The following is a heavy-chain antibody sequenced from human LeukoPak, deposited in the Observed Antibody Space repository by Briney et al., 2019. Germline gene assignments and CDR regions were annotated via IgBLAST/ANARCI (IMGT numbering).Heavy chain of an antibody. CDR1: GFTFNNYG. Sequence: PGGSLRLSCATSGFTFNNYGMHWVRQAPGKGLEWVAFIRNDGSNKYYADSVKGRFTISRDNPKNTLYLQMNSLRAEDTAAYYCAKAASVTLVRGAPAWGQGTLVTVSS. V-gene: IGHV3-30*02. D-gene: IGHD3-10*01. CDR3: AKAASVTLVRGAPA. J-gene: IGHJ5*02. CDR2: IRNDGSNK.